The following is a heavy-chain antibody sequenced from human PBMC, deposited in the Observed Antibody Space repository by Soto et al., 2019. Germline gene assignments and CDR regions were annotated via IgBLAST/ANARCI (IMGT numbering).Heavy chain of an antibody. D-gene: IGHD2-15*01. V-gene: IGHV3-15*01. J-gene: IGHJ5*02. CDR1: GFTFSDAW. CDR2: IKSKSDGGTT. CDR3: TTDLWRIAVVVGSTGYFNP. Sequence: PGGSLRLSCAAPGFTFSDAWMSWVRQAPGKGLDWVGRIKSKSDGGTTEYAAPVRGRFTISRDDSKNTLYLQMNSLKTEDTAVYYCTTDLWRIAVVVGSTGYFNPWGQGTPVTAPQ.